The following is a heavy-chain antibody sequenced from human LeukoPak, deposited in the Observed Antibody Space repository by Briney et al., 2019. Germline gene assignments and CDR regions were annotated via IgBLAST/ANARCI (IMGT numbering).Heavy chain of an antibody. CDR3: ARSWTGDYFDY. J-gene: IGHJ4*02. Sequence: SETLSLTCAVYGGSFSGYYWSWIRQPSGKGLEWIGEINHSGSTNYDPSLKSRVTISVDTSKNQFSLKLSSVTAADTAVYYCARSWTGDYFDYWGQGTLVTVSS. V-gene: IGHV4-34*01. CDR2: INHSGST. D-gene: IGHD3/OR15-3a*01. CDR1: GGSFSGYY.